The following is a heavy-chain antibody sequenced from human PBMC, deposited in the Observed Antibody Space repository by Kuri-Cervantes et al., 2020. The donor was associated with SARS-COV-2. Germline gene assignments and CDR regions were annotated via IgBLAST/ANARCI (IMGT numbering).Heavy chain of an antibody. D-gene: IGHD3-22*01. J-gene: IGHJ4*02. CDR1: GFTVSSNY. V-gene: IGHV3-48*01. Sequence: GESLKISCAASGFTVSSNYMSWIRQAPGKGLEWVSYISSSSSTIYYADSVKGRFTISRDNAKNSLYLQMNSLRAEDTAVYYCASGLLYDSSVIGQAGSPRGGGIHYWGQGTLVTVSS. CDR2: ISSSSSTI. CDR3: ASGLLYDSSVIGQAGSPRGGGIHY.